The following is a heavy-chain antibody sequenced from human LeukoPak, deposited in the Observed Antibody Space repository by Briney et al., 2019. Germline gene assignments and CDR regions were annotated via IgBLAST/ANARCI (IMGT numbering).Heavy chain of an antibody. V-gene: IGHV3-13*01. CDR3: ARGGGDSNGYYLDY. D-gene: IGHD3-22*01. CDR2: IGTAGDT. CDR1: GFTFSSYD. Sequence: GSLRLSCAASGFTFSSYDMHWVRQATGKGLEWVSAIGTAGDTYYPGSVKGRFTISRENAKNSLYLQMNSLRAGDTAVYYCARGGGDSNGYYLDYWGQGTLVTVSS. J-gene: IGHJ4*02.